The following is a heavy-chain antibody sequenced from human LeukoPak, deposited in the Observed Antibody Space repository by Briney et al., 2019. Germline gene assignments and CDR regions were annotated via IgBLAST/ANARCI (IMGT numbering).Heavy chain of an antibody. J-gene: IGHJ4*02. CDR2: ISYDGSNK. CDR3: AKDRRLLWFGEFNY. Sequence: GGSLRLSCAASGFTFSSYAMHWVRQAPGMGLEWVAVISYDGSNKYYADSVKGRFTISRDNSKNTLYLQMNSLRAEDTAVYYCAKDRRLLWFGEFNYWGQGTLVTVSS. CDR1: GFTFSSYA. V-gene: IGHV3-30-3*01. D-gene: IGHD3-10*01.